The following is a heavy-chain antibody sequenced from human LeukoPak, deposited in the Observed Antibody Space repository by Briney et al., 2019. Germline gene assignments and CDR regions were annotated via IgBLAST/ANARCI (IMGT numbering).Heavy chain of an antibody. CDR3: AKDHYYDSSGCPDY. D-gene: IGHD3-22*01. J-gene: IGHJ4*02. CDR2: ISYDGSNK. CDR1: GFTFSSYG. Sequence: GSLGLSCAASGFTFSSYGMHWVRQAPGKGLEWVAVISYDGSNKYYADSVKGRFTISRDNSKNTLYLQMNSLRAEDTAVYYCAKDHYYDSSGCPDYWGQGTLVTVSS. V-gene: IGHV3-30*18.